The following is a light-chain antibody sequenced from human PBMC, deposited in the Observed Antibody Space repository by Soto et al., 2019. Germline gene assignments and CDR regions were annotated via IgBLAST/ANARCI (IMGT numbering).Light chain of an antibody. CDR3: QQRSNWPPWT. J-gene: IGKJ1*01. Sequence: EIVMTQSPATLSVSPGESATLSCRASQSVSSDLAWHQQKPGQAPRIFMYDASTRATGISARCSGSGSGTDFTLTISSLEPEDFAVYYCQQRSNWPPWTFGQGTKVDI. CDR2: DAS. V-gene: IGKV3-11*01. CDR1: QSVSSD.